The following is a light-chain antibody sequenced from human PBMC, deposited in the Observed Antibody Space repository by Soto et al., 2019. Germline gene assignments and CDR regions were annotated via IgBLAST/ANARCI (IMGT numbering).Light chain of an antibody. CDR1: QSISNW. Sequence: MPLTHSRSPLPASVGDRVTITCRASQSISNWLLAWYQQKPGKAPELLIYDASSLQSGVPPRFSGSGSGTDFTLTISSLQPEDFATYYCEQAGSFPITFGQGTRLEIK. CDR2: DAS. V-gene: IGKV1-12*01. J-gene: IGKJ5*01. CDR3: EQAGSFPIT.